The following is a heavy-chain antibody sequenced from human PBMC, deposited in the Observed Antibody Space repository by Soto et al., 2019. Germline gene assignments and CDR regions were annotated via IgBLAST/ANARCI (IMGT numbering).Heavy chain of an antibody. CDR2: INPDSGAT. Sequence: HEQLVQSGAEVKRPGASLKVSCKASGYSFTGYYIHWVRQAPGQGLEWMGWINPDSGATNYGQNFQGRVTLTSDTSISTASMDLTSLTSDDTAVYYCARGDYGTGGYPFPYLDYWGQGTMVIVSS. CDR1: GYSFTGYY. D-gene: IGHD2-8*02. V-gene: IGHV1-2*02. J-gene: IGHJ4*02. CDR3: ARGDYGTGGYPFPYLDY.